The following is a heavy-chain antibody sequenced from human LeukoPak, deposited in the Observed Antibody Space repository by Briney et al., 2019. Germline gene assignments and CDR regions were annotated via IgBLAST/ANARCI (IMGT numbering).Heavy chain of an antibody. CDR2: INHSGST. J-gene: IGHJ5*02. Sequence: SETLSLTCAVYGGSFSGYYWSWIRQPPGKGLEWTGEINHSGSTNYNPSLKSRVTISVDTSKNQFSLKLSSVTAADTAVYYCARGPGPMTTVTTWFDPWGQGTLVTVSS. D-gene: IGHD4-11*01. CDR1: GGSFSGYY. V-gene: IGHV4-34*01. CDR3: ARGPGPMTTVTTWFDP.